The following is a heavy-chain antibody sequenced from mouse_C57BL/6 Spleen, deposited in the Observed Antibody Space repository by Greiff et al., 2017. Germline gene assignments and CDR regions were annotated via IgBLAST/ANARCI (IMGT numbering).Heavy chain of an antibody. V-gene: IGHV1-18*01. CDR2: INPNNGGT. D-gene: IGHD2-4*01. J-gene: IGHJ2*01. CDR3: ARQDYDEEGFDY. CDR1: GYTFTDYY. Sequence: EVQLMESGPELVKPGASVKISCKASGYTFTDYYMDWVKQSPGKSLEWIGDINPNNGGTNYNKKFKGKATLTVDKSSSTAYMELRSLTSEDTAVYYCARQDYDEEGFDYWGQGTTLTVSS.